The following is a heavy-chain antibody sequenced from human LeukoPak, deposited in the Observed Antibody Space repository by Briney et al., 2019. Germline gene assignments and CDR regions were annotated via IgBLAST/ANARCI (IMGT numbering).Heavy chain of an antibody. CDR3: GRGHWGLDY. J-gene: IGHJ4*02. CDR2: ITSSGDSV. CDR1: GLTFSDHY. V-gene: IGHV3-11*01. Sequence: PGGSLRLSCAASGLTFSDHYMTWIRQAPGKGPKWVPYITSSGDSVSYADSVKGRFTISRDNAKNSLYLQMNSLRAEDTAVYYCGRGHWGLDYWGQGTLVTVSS. D-gene: IGHD7-27*01.